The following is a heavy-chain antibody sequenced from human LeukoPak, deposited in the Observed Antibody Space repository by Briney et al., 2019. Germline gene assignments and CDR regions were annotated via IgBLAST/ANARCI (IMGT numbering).Heavy chain of an antibody. V-gene: IGHV4-59*01. J-gene: IGHJ4*02. D-gene: IGHD3-22*01. CDR3: AGSQGSSGYAALGY. CDR2: IYYSGST. Sequence: PSETLSLTCTVSGGSISSYYWSWIRLPPGKGLEWIGYIYYSGSTNYNPSLKSRVTISVDTSTNQFSLKLSSVTAAGTAVYYCAGSQGSSGYAALGYGGEGTLVTVSS. CDR1: GGSISSYY.